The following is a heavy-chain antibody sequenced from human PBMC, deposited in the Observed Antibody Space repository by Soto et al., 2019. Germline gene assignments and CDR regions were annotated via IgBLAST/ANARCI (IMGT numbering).Heavy chain of an antibody. J-gene: IGHJ5*02. CDR1: GGTFSSYA. CDR2: IIPIFGTA. CDR3: ATRGVYYYGSPLNP. V-gene: IGHV1-69*13. D-gene: IGHD3-10*01. Sequence: GASVKVSCKASGGTFSSYAISWVRQAPGQGLEWMGGIIPIFGTANYAQKFQGRVTITADESTSTAYMELSSLRSEDTAVYYCATRGVYYYGSPLNPWGPGTLVTVSS.